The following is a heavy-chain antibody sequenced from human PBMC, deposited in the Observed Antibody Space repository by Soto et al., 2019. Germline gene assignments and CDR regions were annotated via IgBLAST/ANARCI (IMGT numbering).Heavy chain of an antibody. J-gene: IGHJ5*02. CDR3: ASLPGVAAAGTPWFDP. V-gene: IGHV3-48*02. D-gene: IGHD6-13*01. CDR2: ISSSSTI. CDR1: GFTFSSYS. Sequence: PGGSLRLSCAASGFTFSSYSMNWVRQAPGKGLEWVSYISSSSTIYYADSVKGRFTISRDNAKNSLYLQMNSLRDEDTAVYYCASLPGVAAAGTPWFDPWGQGTQVTVSS.